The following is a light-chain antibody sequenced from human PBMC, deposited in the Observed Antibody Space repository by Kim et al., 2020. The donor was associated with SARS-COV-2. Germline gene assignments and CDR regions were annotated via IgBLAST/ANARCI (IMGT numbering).Light chain of an antibody. CDR2: GAT. Sequence: SPRKSATLTCRARQSNSSSYIAWDQQKPGHAPRLLIYGATSRGTGIPERFSGSGSRRDFTLTISRRETEELAVYNGQQYGSSPPCTFGQGTKLEI. J-gene: IGKJ2*02. CDR3: QQYGSSPPCT. V-gene: IGKV3-20*01. CDR1: QSNSSSY.